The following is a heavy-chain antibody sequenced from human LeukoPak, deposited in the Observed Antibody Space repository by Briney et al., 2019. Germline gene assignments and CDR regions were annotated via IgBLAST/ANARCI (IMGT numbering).Heavy chain of an antibody. J-gene: IGHJ4*02. CDR3: AKDTRRRYGSGSYYMPADY. D-gene: IGHD3-10*01. CDR1: GFTFSSYA. V-gene: IGHV3-23*01. CDR2: ISGSGGST. Sequence: GGSLRLSCAASGFTFSSYAMSWVRQAPGKGLEWVSAISGSGGSTYYADSVKGRFTISRDNSRNTLYLQMNSLRAEDTAVYYCAKDTRRRYGSGSYYMPADYWGQGTLVTVSS.